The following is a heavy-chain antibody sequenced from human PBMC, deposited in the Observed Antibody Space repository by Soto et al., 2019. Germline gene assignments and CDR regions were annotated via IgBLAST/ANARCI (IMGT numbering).Heavy chain of an antibody. CDR3: ARLSADSSSWSTRYYYYMDV. J-gene: IGHJ6*03. CDR2: IYYSGST. V-gene: IGHV4-59*08. CDR1: GGSISSYY. D-gene: IGHD6-13*01. Sequence: SETLSLTCTVSGGSISSYYWSWIRQPPGKGLEWIGYIYYSGSTNYNPSLKSRVTISVDTSKNQFSLKLSSVTAADTAVYYCARLSADSSSWSTRYYYYMDVWGKGTTVTVSS.